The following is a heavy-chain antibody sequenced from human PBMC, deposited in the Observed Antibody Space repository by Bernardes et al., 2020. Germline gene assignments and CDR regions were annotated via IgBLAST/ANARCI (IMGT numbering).Heavy chain of an antibody. CDR2: ISAYNGNT. V-gene: IGHV1-18*01. Sequence: ASVKVSCKASGYTFTSYGISWVRQAPGQGLEWMGWISAYNGNTNYAQKLQGKVTMTTDTSTRTAYMELRRLRSDDTAVYYCARDGGGQWLPEAFDIWGQGTMVTVSS. CDR1: GYTFTSYG. D-gene: IGHD6-19*01. J-gene: IGHJ3*02. CDR3: ARDGGGQWLPEAFDI.